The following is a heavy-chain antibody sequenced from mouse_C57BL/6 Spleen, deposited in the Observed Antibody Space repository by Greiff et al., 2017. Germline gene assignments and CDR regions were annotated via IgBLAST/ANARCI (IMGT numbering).Heavy chain of an antibody. CDR1: GYAFTNYL. V-gene: IGHV1-54*01. J-gene: IGHJ4*01. CDR3: AREGYDYDGKDY. D-gene: IGHD2-4*01. CDR2: INPGSGGT. Sequence: QVQLQQSGAELVRPGTSVKVSCKASGYAFTNYLIEWVKQRPGQGLEWIGVINPGSGGTNYNEKFKGKATLTADKSSSTAYMQLSSLTSEDSAVDFCAREGYDYDGKDYWGQGTSVTVSS.